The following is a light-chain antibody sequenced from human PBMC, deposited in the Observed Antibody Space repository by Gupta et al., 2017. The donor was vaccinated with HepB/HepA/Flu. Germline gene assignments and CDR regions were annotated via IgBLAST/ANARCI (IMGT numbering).Light chain of an antibody. CDR2: LNSDGSH. J-gene: IGLJ7*01. CDR3: QTWGTGGAV. V-gene: IGLV4-69*01. CDR1: SGHSSYA. Sequence: QLVLTQSPSASASLGASVKLTCTLSSGHSSYAIAWHQQQQEKGPRYLMKLNSDGSHSKGDGIPDRFSGSSSGAERYLTISSLQSEDEADYYCQTWGTGGAVFGGGTQLTVL.